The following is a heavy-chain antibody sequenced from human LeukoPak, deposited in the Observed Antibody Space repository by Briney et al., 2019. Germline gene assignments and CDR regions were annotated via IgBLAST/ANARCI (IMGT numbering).Heavy chain of an antibody. CDR2: IYYSGST. CDR3: ARVGAGFRVASFDY. V-gene: IGHV4-30-4*01. D-gene: IGHD5-12*01. J-gene: IGHJ4*02. Sequence: SQSLSLTCTLSAGSISRGDYYWGWIRQPPGKGLEWFGYIYYSGSTYYDPSLKSRVIISVDKAKNQFSLKLSSVTAADTAVYYCARVGAGFRVASFDYWGQGTLVTVPS. CDR1: AGSISRGDYY.